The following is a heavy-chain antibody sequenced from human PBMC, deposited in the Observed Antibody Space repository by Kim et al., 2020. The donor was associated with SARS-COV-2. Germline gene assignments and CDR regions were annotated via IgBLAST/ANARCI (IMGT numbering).Heavy chain of an antibody. J-gene: IGHJ6*02. V-gene: IGHV3-7*03. Sequence: GGSLRLSCAASGFSFSNHWMTWVRQAPGRGPEWVANINQHGSEKYYVASVGGRFTISRDDAKNSLYLQMNSLRAEDTAIYYCARNNAMDVWGQGTTVTVSS. CDR2: INQHGSEK. CDR3: ARNNAMDV. CDR1: GFSFSNHW.